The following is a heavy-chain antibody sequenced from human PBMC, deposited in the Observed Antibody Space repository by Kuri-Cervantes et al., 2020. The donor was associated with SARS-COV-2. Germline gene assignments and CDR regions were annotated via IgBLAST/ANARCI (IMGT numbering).Heavy chain of an antibody. CDR1: GGTFSSYP. D-gene: IGHD4-23*01. CDR3: ARGTTVVNRDIVAYSYGLDV. Sequence: SVKVSCKASGGTFSSYPITWVRRAPGQGLEWLEGIIPIFSTTNYEQKFQGRVRITADKSTSTAYMELSSLRSEDTAVFYCARGTTVVNRDIVAYSYGLDVFGQGTTVTVSS. J-gene: IGHJ6*02. CDR2: IIPIFSTT. V-gene: IGHV1-69*06.